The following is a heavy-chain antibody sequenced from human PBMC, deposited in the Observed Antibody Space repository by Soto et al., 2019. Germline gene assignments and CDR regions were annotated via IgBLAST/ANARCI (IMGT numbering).Heavy chain of an antibody. J-gene: IGHJ6*02. D-gene: IGHD3-3*01. CDR3: ARCPRSRTIFGVVIIPEHYYYGMDV. CDR2: INHSGST. Sequence: PSETLSLTCAVYGGSFSGYYWSWIRQPPGKGLEWIGEINHSGSTNYNPSLKSRVTISVDTSKNQFSLKLSSVTAADTAVYHCARCPRSRTIFGVVIIPEHYYYGMDVWGQGTTVTVSS. CDR1: GGSFSGYY. V-gene: IGHV4-34*01.